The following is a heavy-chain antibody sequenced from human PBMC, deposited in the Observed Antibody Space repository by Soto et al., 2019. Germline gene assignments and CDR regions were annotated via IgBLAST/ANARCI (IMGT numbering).Heavy chain of an antibody. Sequence: VGSVRLSCVASGFTFSSYSMSWVRQAPGKGLEWVSGFRAGGDDGTTYYADSVKGRFTISRDNSKNTLFLQMNSLRAEDTAIYYCAKKVNSGSGSQYFDYFGQGTLVTVSS. D-gene: IGHD3-10*01. CDR1: GFTFSSYS. CDR3: AKKVNSGSGSQYFDY. J-gene: IGHJ4*02. CDR2: FRAGGDDGTT. V-gene: IGHV3-23*01.